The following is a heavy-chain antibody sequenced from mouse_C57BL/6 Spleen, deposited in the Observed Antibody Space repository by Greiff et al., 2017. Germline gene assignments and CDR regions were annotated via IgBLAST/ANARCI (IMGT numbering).Heavy chain of an antibody. CDR1: GFTFSSYG. J-gene: IGHJ3*01. V-gene: IGHV5-6*02. D-gene: IGHD5-5*01. Sequence: DVMLVESGGDLVKPGGSLKLSCAASGFTFSSYGMSWVRQTPDKRLEWVATISSGGSYTYYPDSVKGRFTISRDNAKNTLYLQMSSLKSEDTAMYYCASQRDYPFAYWGQGTLVTVSA. CDR3: ASQRDYPFAY. CDR2: ISSGGSYT.